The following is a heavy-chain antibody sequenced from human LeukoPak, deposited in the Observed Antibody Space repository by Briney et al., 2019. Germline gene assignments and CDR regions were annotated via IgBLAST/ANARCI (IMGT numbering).Heavy chain of an antibody. CDR1: GYTFTSYD. CDR3: ARRPTMVRGRNWFDP. V-gene: IGHV1-8*01. J-gene: IGHJ5*02. CDR2: MNPNSGNT. D-gene: IGHD3-10*01. Sequence: GASVKVSCKASGYTFTSYDINWVRQATGQGLEWMGWMNPNSGNTGYAQKFQGRVTMTRNTSISTAYMELSSLRSEDTAVYYCARRPTMVRGRNWFDPWGQGTLVTVSS.